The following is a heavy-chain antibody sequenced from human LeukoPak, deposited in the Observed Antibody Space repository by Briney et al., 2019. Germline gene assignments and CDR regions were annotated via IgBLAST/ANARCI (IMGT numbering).Heavy chain of an antibody. CDR3: ARRSGITPRRSDYGDHTDY. CDR1: GFTFSSYS. D-gene: IGHD4-17*01. V-gene: IGHV3-48*01. CDR2: ISSSSSTI. Sequence: GGSLRLSCAASGFTFSSYSMNWVRQAPGKGLEWVSYISSSSSTIYYADSVKGRFTISRDNAKNSLYLQMNSLRAEDTAVYYCARRSGITPRRSDYGDHTDYWGQGALVTVSS. J-gene: IGHJ4*02.